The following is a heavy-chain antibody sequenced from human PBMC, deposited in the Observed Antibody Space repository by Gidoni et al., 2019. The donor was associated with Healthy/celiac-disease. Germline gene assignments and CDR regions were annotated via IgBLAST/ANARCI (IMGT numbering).Heavy chain of an antibody. CDR1: GGSFRGSY. CDR2: INHSGST. D-gene: IGHD3-16*02. Sequence: QVQLQQWGAGLLKPPETLSLTCAVYGGSFRGSYWSWFRQPPGKGLEWIGEINHSGSTNYNPSLKSRVTISVDTSKNQFSLKLSSVTAADTAVYYCAREGHDYVWGSYRYRDDWYFDLWGRGTLVTVSS. CDR3: AREGHDYVWGSYRYRDDWYFDL. J-gene: IGHJ2*01. V-gene: IGHV4-34*01.